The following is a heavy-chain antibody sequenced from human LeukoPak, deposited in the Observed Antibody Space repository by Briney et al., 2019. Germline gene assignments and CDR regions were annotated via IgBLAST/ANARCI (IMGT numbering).Heavy chain of an antibody. D-gene: IGHD6-13*01. CDR3: AKDATAVVGTVYMDV. Sequence: GGSLRLSCAASGFTFSSYWMSWVRQAPGKGLEWVANIKQDGSEKYYVDSVKGRFTISRDNAKNSLYLQMNSLRAEDTAVYYCAKDATAVVGTVYMDVWGKGPTVTISS. CDR1: GFTFSSYW. CDR2: IKQDGSEK. V-gene: IGHV3-7*01. J-gene: IGHJ6*03.